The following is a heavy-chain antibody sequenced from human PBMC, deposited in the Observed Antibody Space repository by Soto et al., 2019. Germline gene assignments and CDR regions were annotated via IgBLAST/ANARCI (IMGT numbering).Heavy chain of an antibody. CDR1: GGTFSSYA. D-gene: IGHD2-21*02. CDR3: ARSDCGGDCYDAFDI. CDR2: IIPIFGTA. V-gene: IGHV1-69*13. Sequence: ASVKVSCKASGGTFSSYAISWVRQAPGQGLEWMGGIIPIFGTANYAQKFQGRVTITADESTSTAYMELSSLRSEDTAVYYCARSDCGGDCYDAFDIWGQGTMVTVSS. J-gene: IGHJ3*02.